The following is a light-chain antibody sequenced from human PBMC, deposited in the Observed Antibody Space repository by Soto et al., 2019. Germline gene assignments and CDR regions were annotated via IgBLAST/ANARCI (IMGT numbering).Light chain of an antibody. J-gene: IGKJ5*01. CDR2: EAT. V-gene: IGKV1-12*01. CDR1: ESMSNC. Sequence: DIQMTQSPSTLSASVGDRVTITCRASESMSNCLAWYQQKPGKAPRLLIYEATNLQSGVPPRFSSSGSGTDFTLTISSLQPEDFATYFCQQANSFPITFGQGTRLEIK. CDR3: QQANSFPIT.